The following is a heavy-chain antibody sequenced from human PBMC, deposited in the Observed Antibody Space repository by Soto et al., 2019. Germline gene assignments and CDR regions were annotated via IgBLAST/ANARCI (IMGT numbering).Heavy chain of an antibody. CDR2: IYYSGTT. Sequence: QVHLQESGPGLVKPSQTLSLNCTVSGGSVSSADSYWSWIRQAPGKGLEWVGHIYYSGTTYYNPSLKGRLVVSVDTSKNQFSLALDSVTAADTAVYFCARGRLSGHSTPPRDYWGQGTLVTVSS. V-gene: IGHV4-30-4*01. CDR3: ARGRLSGHSTPPRDY. D-gene: IGHD2-15*01. J-gene: IGHJ4*02. CDR1: GGSVSSADSY.